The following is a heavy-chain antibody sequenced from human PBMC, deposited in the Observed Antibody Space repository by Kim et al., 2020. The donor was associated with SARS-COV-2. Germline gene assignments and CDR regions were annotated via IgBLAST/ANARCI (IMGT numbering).Heavy chain of an antibody. D-gene: IGHD3-16*02. CDR3: ARVTLSRGWATVY. Sequence: GGSLRLSCAASGFTFSSYDMHWVRQATGKGLEWVSAIGAAGDTYYQGSVMGRFTISRENAKNSLYLQKNSMRAGDTAVYYCARVTLSRGWATVYWGEGTLLTVSS. CDR1: GFTFSSYD. CDR2: IGAAGDT. V-gene: IGHV3-13*04. J-gene: IGHJ4*02.